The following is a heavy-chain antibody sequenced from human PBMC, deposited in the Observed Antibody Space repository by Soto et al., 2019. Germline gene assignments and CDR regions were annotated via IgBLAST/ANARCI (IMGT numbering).Heavy chain of an antibody. CDR3: AKVVEYGYYYDSSGYLPY. V-gene: IGHV3-23*01. Sequence: PGGSLRLSCAASGFTFSSYAMSWVRQAPGKGLEWVSAISGSGGSTYYADSVKGRFTISRDNSKNTLYLQMNSLRAEDTAVYYCAKVVEYGYYYDSSGYLPYWGQGTLVTVS. D-gene: IGHD3-22*01. CDR1: GFTFSSYA. J-gene: IGHJ4*02. CDR2: ISGSGGST.